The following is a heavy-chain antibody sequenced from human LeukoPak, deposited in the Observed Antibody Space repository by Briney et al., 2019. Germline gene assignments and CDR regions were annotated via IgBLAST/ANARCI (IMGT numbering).Heavy chain of an antibody. J-gene: IGHJ4*02. D-gene: IGHD6-6*01. CDR2: ISSRSSYI. CDR3: AREIRSSSVFDY. CDR1: GFTFSSYP. Sequence: GGSLRLSCAASGFTFSSYPMHWDRQAPGKGLEWVSSISSRSSYIYYADSVKGRFTISRDNAKNSLYLQMNSLRAEDTAVYYCAREIRSSSVFDYWGQGTLVTVSS. V-gene: IGHV3-21*01.